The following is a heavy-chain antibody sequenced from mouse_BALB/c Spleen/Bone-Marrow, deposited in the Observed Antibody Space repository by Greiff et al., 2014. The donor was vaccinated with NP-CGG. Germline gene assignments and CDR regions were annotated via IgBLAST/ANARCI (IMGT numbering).Heavy chain of an antibody. CDR3: ARSAPWDGFAY. D-gene: IGHD4-1*01. CDR1: GYTFTSYW. J-gene: IGHJ3*01. V-gene: IGHV1-7*01. Sequence: VHLVESGAELAKPGASVKMSCKASGYTFTSYWMHWVKQRPGQGLEWIGYINPSTGYTEYNQKFKDEATLTADKSSSTAYMQLSSLTSEDSAVYYCARSAPWDGFAYWGQGTLVTVSA. CDR2: INPSTGYT.